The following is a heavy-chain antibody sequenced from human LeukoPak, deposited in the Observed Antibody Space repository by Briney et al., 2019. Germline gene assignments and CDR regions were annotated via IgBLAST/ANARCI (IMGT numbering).Heavy chain of an antibody. D-gene: IGHD7-27*01. Sequence: ASETLSLTCTVSGGSITSHYWSWIRQPPGKGLEWIGSIHYSGNNYSNPSLKSRVIMAVDTSKNQVSLTLTSVTVADSGVYYCSRLGRGAVTRRGAFDIWGQGTTVTVSS. CDR3: SRLGRGAVTRRGAFDI. J-gene: IGHJ3*02. CDR1: GGSITSHY. CDR2: IHYSGNN. V-gene: IGHV4-59*04.